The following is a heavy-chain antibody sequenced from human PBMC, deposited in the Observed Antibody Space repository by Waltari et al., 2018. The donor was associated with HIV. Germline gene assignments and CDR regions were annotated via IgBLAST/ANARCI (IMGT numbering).Heavy chain of an antibody. CDR1: GYTFSSHD. Sequence: QADLVQSGAEEKQLAASVKVSCKAIGYTFSSHDINCVRQAAGQGREWVGWRNPNSGNAGYAQKFQGRVTMTRNSSTSTAYMELSGLTSEDTAVYYCASRTKGYCPSGLCLNIDVWGQGTTVTVSS. J-gene: IGHJ6*02. D-gene: IGHD2-8*01. CDR2: RNPNSGNA. CDR3: ASRTKGYCPSGLCLNIDV. V-gene: IGHV1-8*02.